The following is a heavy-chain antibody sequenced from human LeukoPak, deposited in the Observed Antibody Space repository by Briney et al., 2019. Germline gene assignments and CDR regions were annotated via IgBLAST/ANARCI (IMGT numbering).Heavy chain of an antibody. D-gene: IGHD5-18*01. CDR3: ASPAPRAGQLWSQDFDY. Sequence: ASVKVSCKASGYTFTSYGISWVRQAPGQGLEWMGGIIPIFGTANYAQKFQGRVTITADESTSTAYMELSSLRSEDTAVYYCASPAPRAGQLWSQDFDYWGQGTLVTVSS. J-gene: IGHJ4*02. CDR1: GYTFTSYG. V-gene: IGHV1-69*13. CDR2: IIPIFGTA.